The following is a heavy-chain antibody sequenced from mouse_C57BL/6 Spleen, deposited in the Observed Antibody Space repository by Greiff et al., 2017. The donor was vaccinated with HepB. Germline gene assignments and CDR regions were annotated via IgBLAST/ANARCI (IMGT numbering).Heavy chain of an antibody. CDR3: ARNCDDYAMDY. CDR1: GFSLTSYA. CDR2: IWTGGGT. V-gene: IGHV2-9-1*01. Sequence: VNLVQSGPGLVAPSQTLSITCTASGFSLTSYAISWVRQPPGKGLEWIGVIWTGGGTNYNSALISRLSISKENTKSQVVLKMNSLQTDDAARYYCARNCDDYAMDYWGQGTSVTVSS. J-gene: IGHJ4*01. D-gene: IGHD2-13*01.